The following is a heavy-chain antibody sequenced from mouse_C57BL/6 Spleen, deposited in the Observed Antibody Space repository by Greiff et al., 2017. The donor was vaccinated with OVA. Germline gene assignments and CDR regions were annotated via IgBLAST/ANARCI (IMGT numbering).Heavy chain of an antibody. V-gene: IGHV1-82*01. CDR2: IYPGDGDT. J-gene: IGHJ2*01. D-gene: IGHD2-3*01. Sequence: QVQLKESGPELVKPGASVKISCKASGYAFSSSWMNWVKQRPGKGLEWIGRIYPGDGDTNYNGKFKGKATLTADKSSSTAYMQLSSLTSEDSAVYFCARDDGYFVGYFDYWGQGTTLTVSS. CDR1: GYAFSSSW. CDR3: ARDDGYFVGYFDY.